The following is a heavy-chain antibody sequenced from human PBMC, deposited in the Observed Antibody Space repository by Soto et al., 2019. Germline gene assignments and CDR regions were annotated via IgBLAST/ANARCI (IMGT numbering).Heavy chain of an antibody. D-gene: IGHD3-3*01. Sequence: GASVKVSCKASGYTFTSYYMHWVRQAPGQGLEWMGIINPSGGSTSYAQKFQGRVTMTRDTSTSTVYMELSSLRSEDTAVYYCARTAVPASRSGYCYYWGQGTLVTVSS. V-gene: IGHV1-46*03. J-gene: IGHJ4*02. CDR1: GYTFTSYY. CDR2: INPSGGST. CDR3: ARTAVPASRSGYCYY.